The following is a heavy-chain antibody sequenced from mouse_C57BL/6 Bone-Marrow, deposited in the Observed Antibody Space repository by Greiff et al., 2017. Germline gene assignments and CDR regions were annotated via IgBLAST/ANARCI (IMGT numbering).Heavy chain of an antibody. V-gene: IGHV14-2*01. CDR1: GFNIKDYY. CDR2: IDPEDGET. D-gene: IGHD1-1*01. CDR3: AQLITTVVAPLYYYAMDY. J-gene: IGHJ4*01. Sequence: VQLQQSGAELVKPGASVKLSCTASGFNIKDYYMHWVKQRTEQGLEWIGRIDPEDGETKYAPKFQGKATITADTSSNTAYLQLSSLTSEDTAVYYCAQLITTVVAPLYYYAMDYWGQGTSVTVSS.